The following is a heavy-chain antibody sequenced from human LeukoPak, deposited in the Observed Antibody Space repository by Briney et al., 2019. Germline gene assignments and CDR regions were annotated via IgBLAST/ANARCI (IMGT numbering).Heavy chain of an antibody. CDR1: GFTFSDYS. CDR3: AKATLRYFDWLCPSFDY. D-gene: IGHD3-9*01. J-gene: IGHJ4*02. CDR2: ISGSGGST. Sequence: GGSLRLSCAVSGFTFSDYSMNWVRQAPGKGLEWVSAISGSGGSTYYADSVKGRFTISRDNSKNTLYLQMNSLRAEDTAVYYCAKATLRYFDWLCPSFDYWGQGTLVTVSS. V-gene: IGHV3-23*01.